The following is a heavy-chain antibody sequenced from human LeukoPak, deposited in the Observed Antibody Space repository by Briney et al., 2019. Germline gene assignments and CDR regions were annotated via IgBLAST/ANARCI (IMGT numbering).Heavy chain of an antibody. V-gene: IGHV3-33*01. CDR2: IWYDGGNK. CDR3: ARGGIVATISDWFDP. Sequence: GRSLRLSCAASGFTFSSYGMHWVRQAPGKGLEWVAVIWYDGGNKYYADSVKGRFTISRDNSKNSLSLQMNSLRAEDTAVYYCARGGIVATISDWFDPWGQGTLVTVAS. CDR1: GFTFSSYG. D-gene: IGHD5-12*01. J-gene: IGHJ5*02.